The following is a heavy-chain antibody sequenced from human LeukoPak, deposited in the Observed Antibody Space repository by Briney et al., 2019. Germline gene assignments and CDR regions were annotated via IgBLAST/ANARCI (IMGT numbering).Heavy chain of an antibody. CDR3: AKIKEMATITFGY. V-gene: IGHV3-23*01. CDR1: GFTFSSYA. D-gene: IGHD5-24*01. Sequence: PGGSLRLSCAASGFTFSSYAMSWVRQAPGKGLEWVSAISGSGGSTYYADSVKGRFTNSRDNSKNTLYLQMNSLRAEDTAVYYCAKIKEMATITFGYWGQGTLVTVSS. J-gene: IGHJ4*02. CDR2: ISGSGGST.